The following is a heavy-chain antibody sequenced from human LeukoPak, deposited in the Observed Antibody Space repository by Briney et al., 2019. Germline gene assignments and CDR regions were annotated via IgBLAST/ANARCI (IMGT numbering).Heavy chain of an antibody. Sequence: GGSLRLSCAASGFTFSSYAMSWVRQAPGKGLEWVSAISGSGGSTYYADSVKGRFTISRDNSKNTLYLQMNSLRAEDTAVYYCARGNGGYCSGGSCYGTFQYWGQGTLVTVSS. CDR2: ISGSGGST. J-gene: IGHJ4*02. D-gene: IGHD2-15*01. CDR3: ARGNGGYCSGGSCYGTFQY. CDR1: GFTFSSYA. V-gene: IGHV3-23*01.